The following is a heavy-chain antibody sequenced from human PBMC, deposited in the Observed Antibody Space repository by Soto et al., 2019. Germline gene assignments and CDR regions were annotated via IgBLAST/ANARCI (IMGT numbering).Heavy chain of an antibody. CDR2: ISAYNGNT. V-gene: IGHV1-18*04. J-gene: IGHJ5*02. CDR3: ARVDIVATINWFDP. CDR1: GYPFTSYG. D-gene: IGHD5-12*01. Sequence: GSVKVCCKASGYPFTSYGISLVRQAPGQGLEWMGWISAYNGNTNYAHKLQGRVTMTTDTSTSTAYMELRSLRSDDTAVYYCARVDIVATINWFDPWGQGTLVTVSS.